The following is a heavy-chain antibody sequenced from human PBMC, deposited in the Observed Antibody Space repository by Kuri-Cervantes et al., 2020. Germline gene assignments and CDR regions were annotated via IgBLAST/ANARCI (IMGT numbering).Heavy chain of an antibody. CDR3: AKAASLSSGYHFVV. CDR2: ISWNSGSI. D-gene: IGHD3-22*01. CDR1: GFTFDDYA. Sequence: SLKISCAASGFTFDDYAMHWVRQAPGKGLEWVSGISWNSGSIGYADSVKGRFTISRDNAKNSLYLQMDSLRAEDTAVYYCAKAASLSSGYHFVVWGQGTLVTVSS. J-gene: IGHJ4*02. V-gene: IGHV3-9*01.